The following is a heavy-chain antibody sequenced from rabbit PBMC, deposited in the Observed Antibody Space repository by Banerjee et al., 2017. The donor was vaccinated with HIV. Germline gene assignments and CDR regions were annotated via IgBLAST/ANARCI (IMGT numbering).Heavy chain of an antibody. CDR3: ARDLAGVIGWNFNL. CDR1: GFDFSTYY. J-gene: IGHJ4*01. Sequence: QLEESGGDLVKPGGSLTLSCKASGFDFSTYYVSWVRQAPGKGLEWIGMIGAGKGSTDYASWVNGRFTISSDNAQNTLYLQMTSLTAADTATYFCARDLAGVIGWNFNLWGPGTLVTVS. CDR2: IGAGKGST. V-gene: IGHV1S7*01. D-gene: IGHD4-1*01.